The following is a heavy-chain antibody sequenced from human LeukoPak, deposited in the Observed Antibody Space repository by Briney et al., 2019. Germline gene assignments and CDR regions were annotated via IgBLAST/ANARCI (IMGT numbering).Heavy chain of an antibody. Sequence: GGSLRLSCAASGFTFSNAWMSWVRQAPGKGLEWVGRIKSKTDGGTTEYAAPVKGRFTISRDDSKNTLYLQMNSLKTEDTAVYYCTTDRVEVGATTGDYWGQGTLVTVSS. CDR1: GFTFSNAW. V-gene: IGHV3-15*01. D-gene: IGHD1-26*01. J-gene: IGHJ4*02. CDR2: IKSKTDGGTT. CDR3: TTDRVEVGATTGDY.